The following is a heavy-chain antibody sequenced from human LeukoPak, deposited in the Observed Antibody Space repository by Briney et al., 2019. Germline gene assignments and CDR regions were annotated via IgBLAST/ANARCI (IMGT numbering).Heavy chain of an antibody. CDR2: INPYNGNT. V-gene: IGHV1-8*02. J-gene: IGHJ3*02. CDR1: GYTFTSSG. Sequence: ASVKVSCKASGYTFTSSGISWVRQAPGQGLEWMGWINPYNGNTNYAQKFQGRVTMTRNTSISTAYMELSSLRSEDTAVYYCARGGSYDAFDIWGQGTMVTVSS. CDR3: ARGGSYDAFDI.